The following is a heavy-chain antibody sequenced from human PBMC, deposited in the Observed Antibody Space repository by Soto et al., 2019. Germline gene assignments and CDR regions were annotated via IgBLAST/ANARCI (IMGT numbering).Heavy chain of an antibody. D-gene: IGHD6-13*01. CDR2: ISAYNGNT. CDR3: ARCYRRSIAAAVYDWAVDYYYYYMDV. J-gene: IGHJ6*03. CDR1: GYTFTSYG. Sequence: ASVKVSCKASGYTFTSYGISWVRQAPGQGLEWMGWISAYNGNTNYAQKLQGRVTMTTDTSTSTAYMELRGLRSDDTAVYYCARCYRRSIAAAVYDWAVDYYYYYMDVWGKGTTVTVSS. V-gene: IGHV1-18*01.